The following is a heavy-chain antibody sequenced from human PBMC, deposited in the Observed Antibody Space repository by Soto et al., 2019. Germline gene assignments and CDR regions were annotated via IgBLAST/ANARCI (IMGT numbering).Heavy chain of an antibody. D-gene: IGHD2-2*01. CDR2: IIPIFGTA. Sequence: QVQLVQSGAEVKKPGSSVKVSCKASGGTFSSYAISWVRQAPGQVLEWMGGIIPIFGTANYAQKFQGRVTITADKSTSTAYMELSSLRSEDTAVYYCASSLREYCSSTSCYHYGMDVWGQGTTVTVSS. V-gene: IGHV1-69*06. CDR1: GGTFSSYA. J-gene: IGHJ6*02. CDR3: ASSLREYCSSTSCYHYGMDV.